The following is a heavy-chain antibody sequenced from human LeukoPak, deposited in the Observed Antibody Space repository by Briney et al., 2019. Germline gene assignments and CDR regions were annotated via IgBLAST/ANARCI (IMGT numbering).Heavy chain of an antibody. CDR1: GGTFSSYA. J-gene: IGHJ4*02. CDR3: ARVGYYESSGYYED. V-gene: IGHV1-2*06. D-gene: IGHD3-22*01. CDR2: INPNSGGT. Sequence: ASVKVSCKASGGTFSSYAISWVRQAPGQGLEWMGRINPNSGGTNYAQKFQGRVTMTRDTSISTVYMELSRLRSDDTAVYYCARVGYYESSGYYEDWGQGTLVTVSS.